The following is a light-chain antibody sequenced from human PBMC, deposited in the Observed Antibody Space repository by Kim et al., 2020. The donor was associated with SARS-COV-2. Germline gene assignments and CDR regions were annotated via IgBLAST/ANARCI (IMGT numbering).Light chain of an antibody. J-gene: IGLJ3*02. CDR3: QAWDRGTVV. Sequence: SYELTQPPSVSVSPGQTARITCSGDKLGDKYACWYQQKSGQSPVLVIYQDDKRPSGIPGRFSGSNSGNTATLTISGTQAMDEADYYCQAWDRGTVVFGGGTQLTVL. CDR2: QDD. V-gene: IGLV3-1*01. CDR1: KLGDKY.